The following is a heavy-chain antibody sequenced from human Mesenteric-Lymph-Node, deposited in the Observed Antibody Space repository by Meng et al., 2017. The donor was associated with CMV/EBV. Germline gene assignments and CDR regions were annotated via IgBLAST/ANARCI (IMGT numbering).Heavy chain of an antibody. D-gene: IGHD2-2*01. V-gene: IGHV3-23*01. CDR1: GFSFDDYA. Sequence: GGSLRLSCAASGFSFDDYAMSWVRQAPGQGLEWVAGISGSGSTTKYSASVEGRFTISRDNSKDTLFLQMNSLRAEDTALYYCAKDMWEYQLPDGSWGQGTLVTVSS. J-gene: IGHJ5*02. CDR2: ISGSGSTT. CDR3: AKDMWEYQLPDGS.